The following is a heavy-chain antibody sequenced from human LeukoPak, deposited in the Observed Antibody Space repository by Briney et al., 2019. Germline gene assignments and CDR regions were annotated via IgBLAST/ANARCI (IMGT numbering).Heavy chain of an antibody. CDR1: GFTVSSNC. V-gene: IGHV3-53*01. Sequence: GESLKISCAASGFTVSSNCMSWVRQAPGKGLEWVSVLYSGGNTYYADSVKGRFTISRDNSKNTLYLQMNSLRAEDTAMYYCAKCYGDYVRYLDYWGQGTLVTVSS. CDR2: LYSGGNT. CDR3: AKCYGDYVRYLDY. D-gene: IGHD4-17*01. J-gene: IGHJ4*02.